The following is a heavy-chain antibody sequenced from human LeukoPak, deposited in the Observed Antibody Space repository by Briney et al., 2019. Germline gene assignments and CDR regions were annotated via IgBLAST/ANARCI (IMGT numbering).Heavy chain of an antibody. J-gene: IGHJ6*03. CDR2: IYYSGST. V-gene: IGHV4-59*11. Sequence: PSETLSLTCTVSGGSISSHYWSWIRQPPGKGLEWIGYIYYSGSTNYNPSLKSRVTISVDTSKNHFSLKLSSVTAADTAVYYCARGHVWWLRGYYYYYMGVWGKETTVTVSS. CDR3: ARGHVWWLRGYYYYYMGV. D-gene: IGHD5-12*01. CDR1: GGSISSHY.